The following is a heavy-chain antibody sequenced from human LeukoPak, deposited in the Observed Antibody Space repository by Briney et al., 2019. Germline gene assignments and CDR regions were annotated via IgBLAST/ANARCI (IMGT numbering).Heavy chain of an antibody. J-gene: IGHJ6*02. CDR3: ARYPSSSSYYYYYGMDV. D-gene: IGHD6-6*01. V-gene: IGHV5-51*01. CDR1: GYSFTNYW. Sequence: GESLKISCKASGYSFTNYWIGWVRQMPGKGLEWMGIIYLGDSDTIYSPSFQGQVTISADKSISTAYLQWSSLKASDTAMYYCARYPSSSSYYYYYGMDVWGQGTTVTVSS. CDR2: IYLGDSDT.